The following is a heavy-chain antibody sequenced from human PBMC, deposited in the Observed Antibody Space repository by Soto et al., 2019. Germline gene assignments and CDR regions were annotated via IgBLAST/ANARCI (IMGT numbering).Heavy chain of an antibody. V-gene: IGHV2-5*02. CDR3: AHTLVVVAAIDY. CDR1: GFSLSTSGVG. D-gene: IGHD2-15*01. J-gene: IGHJ4*02. CDR2: IYWDDDK. Sequence: QITLKESGPTLVKPTQTLTLTCTFSGFSLSTSGVGVGWIRQPPGKALEWLALIYWDDDKRYSPSLKSRLTITKDPSKNQVVLTTTNMDPVDTATYYCAHTLVVVAAIDYWGQGTLVTVSS.